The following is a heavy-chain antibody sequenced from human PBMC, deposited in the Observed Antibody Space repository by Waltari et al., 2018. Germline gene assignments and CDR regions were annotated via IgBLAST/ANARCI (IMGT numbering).Heavy chain of an antibody. J-gene: IGHJ6*03. CDR2: IYYGGGT. CDR1: GGSISSSNYY. D-gene: IGHD3-10*01. V-gene: IGHV4-39*07. CDR3: VRARFGEFLYYMEV. Sequence: QLQLQESGPGLVKPSETLSLTCTVSGGSISSSNYYWGWIRQPPGKGLEWIGSIYYGGGTYYSPPLKSRVTISVDTSKNQFSLKLSSVTAADTAVYYCVRARFGEFLYYMEVWGKGTTVTISS.